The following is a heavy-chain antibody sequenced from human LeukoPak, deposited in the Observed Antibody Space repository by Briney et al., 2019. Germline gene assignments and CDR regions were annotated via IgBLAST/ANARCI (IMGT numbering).Heavy chain of an antibody. Sequence: PSETLSPTCAVYGGSFSAYYWSWIRQPPGKGLGWIGEINHSGSTNYNPSLKSRVTISVDTSKNQFSLKLSSVTAADTAVYYCATFTVAGSGGQEGWFDTWGQGTLVTVSS. D-gene: IGHD6-19*01. V-gene: IGHV4-34*01. CDR1: GGSFSAYY. CDR3: ATFTVAGSGGQEGWFDT. CDR2: INHSGST. J-gene: IGHJ5*02.